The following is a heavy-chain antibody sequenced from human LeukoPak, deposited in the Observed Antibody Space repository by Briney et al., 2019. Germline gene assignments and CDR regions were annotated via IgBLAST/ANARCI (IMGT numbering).Heavy chain of an antibody. Sequence: ASVKVSCEASGYTFTSYDINWVRQATGQGLEWMGWMNPNSGNTGYAQKFQRRVTMTRNTSISTAYMELSSLRSEDTAVYYCARVPPAKRFGVVISAYYYYYMDVWGKGTTVTVSS. CDR2: MNPNSGNT. CDR3: ARVPPAKRFGVVISAYYYYYMDV. D-gene: IGHD3-3*01. V-gene: IGHV1-8*01. CDR1: GYTFTSYD. J-gene: IGHJ6*03.